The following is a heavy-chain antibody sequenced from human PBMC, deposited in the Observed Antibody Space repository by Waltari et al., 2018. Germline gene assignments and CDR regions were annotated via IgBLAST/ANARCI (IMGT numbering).Heavy chain of an antibody. CDR2: ISPILGIA. CDR1: GGTFSSYA. J-gene: IGHJ6*03. D-gene: IGHD6-19*01. CDR3: ARYTGIAVAGPAEYYYYYMDV. V-gene: IGHV1-69*10. Sequence: QVQLVQSGAEVKKPGSSVKVSCKASGGTFSSYAISWVRQAPGQGLEWMGGISPILGIANYAQKFQGRVTITADKSTSTAYMELSSLRSEDTAVYYCARYTGIAVAGPAEYYYYYMDVWGKGTTVTVSS.